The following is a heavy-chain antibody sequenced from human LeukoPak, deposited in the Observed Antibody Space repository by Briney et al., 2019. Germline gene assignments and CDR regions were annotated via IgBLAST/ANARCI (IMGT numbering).Heavy chain of an antibody. CDR3: ARVSVVYGMDV. V-gene: IGHV4-59*01. CDR2: MFHTGST. J-gene: IGHJ6*02. CDR1: GGSINDDY. Sequence: SETLSLTCTVSGGSINDDYWSWVRQPPGKGLEWIGYMFHTGSTNYNPSLKSRVTMSVDTSKTRFFLMLSSVTAADTALYYCARVSVVYGMDVWGQGTAVTVS.